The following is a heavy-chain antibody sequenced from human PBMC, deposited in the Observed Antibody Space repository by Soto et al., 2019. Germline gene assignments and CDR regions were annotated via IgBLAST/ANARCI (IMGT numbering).Heavy chain of an antibody. J-gene: IGHJ4*02. V-gene: IGHV3-23*01. Sequence: GGSLRLSCVASGFTFSYYAMSWVRQTPGTGLEWVSGISGGGGTTYYAASVKGRFTISRDNSKNRLYLQINSLRAEDTAVYYCAKQAGYSSDPFDYWGQGTLVTVSS. CDR2: ISGGGGTT. D-gene: IGHD6-19*01. CDR3: AKQAGYSSDPFDY. CDR1: GFTFSYYA.